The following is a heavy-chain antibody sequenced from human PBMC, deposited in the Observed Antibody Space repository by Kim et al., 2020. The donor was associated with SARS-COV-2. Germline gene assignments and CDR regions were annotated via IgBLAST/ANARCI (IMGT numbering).Heavy chain of an antibody. D-gene: IGHD6-13*01. CDR1: GFTFSSYA. Sequence: GGSLRLSCAASGFTFSSYAMHWVRQAPGKGLEWVAVISYDGSNKYYADSVKGRFTISRDNSKNTRYLQMNSLRAEDTAVYYCARGMEGEQQLAPVTPVLNYYYGMDVWGQGTTVTVSS. CDR2: ISYDGSNK. J-gene: IGHJ6*02. CDR3: ARGMEGEQQLAPVTPVLNYYYGMDV. V-gene: IGHV3-30*04.